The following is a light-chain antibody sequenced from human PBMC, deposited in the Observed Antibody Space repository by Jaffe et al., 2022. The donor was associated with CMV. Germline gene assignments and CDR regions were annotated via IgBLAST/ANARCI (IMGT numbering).Light chain of an antibody. Sequence: DIEMTQSPNSLAVSLGERATFNCKSSQDLLKTFNNKNFLAWYQQKPGQPLKLLFSWASTRESGVPDRFSGGGSGTDFTLTISSLQAEDVAVYYCQQYYALPWTFGQGTKVEIK. V-gene: IGKV4-1*01. J-gene: IGKJ1*01. CDR2: WAS. CDR1: QDLLKTFNNKNF. CDR3: QQYYALPWT.